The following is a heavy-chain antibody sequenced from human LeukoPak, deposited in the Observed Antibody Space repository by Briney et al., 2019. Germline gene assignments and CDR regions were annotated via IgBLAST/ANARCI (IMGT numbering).Heavy chain of an antibody. CDR1: GYSISSGYY. CDR2: IYHSGST. CDR3: ARGSTVVTSRGDNWFDP. D-gene: IGHD4-23*01. J-gene: IGHJ5*02. Sequence: SETLSLTCTVSGYSISSGYYWGWIRQPPGKGLEWIGSIYHSGSTYYNPSLKSRVTISVDTSKNHFSLTLHSVTATDTAVYYCARGSTVVTSRGDNWFDPWGQGTLVTVSS. V-gene: IGHV4-38-2*02.